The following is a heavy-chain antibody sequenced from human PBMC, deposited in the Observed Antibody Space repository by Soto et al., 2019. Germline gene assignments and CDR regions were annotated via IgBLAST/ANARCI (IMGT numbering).Heavy chain of an antibody. CDR3: ARDPSGWWLPHRNDAFDI. V-gene: IGHV4-4*02. D-gene: IGHD5-12*01. Sequence: SETLSLTCAVSGGSISSSNWWSWVRQPPGKGLEWIGEIYHSGSTNYNPSLKSRVTISVDKSKNQFSLKLSSVTAADTAVYYCARDPSGWWLPHRNDAFDIWGQGTMVTVSS. J-gene: IGHJ3*02. CDR1: GGSISSSNW. CDR2: IYHSGST.